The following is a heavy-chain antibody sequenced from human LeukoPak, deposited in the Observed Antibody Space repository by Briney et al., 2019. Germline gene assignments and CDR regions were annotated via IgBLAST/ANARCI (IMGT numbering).Heavy chain of an antibody. CDR3: ARDPPYCSSTSCYFDH. CDR2: ISAYNGNT. Sequence: GASVKVSCKASGYTFTSYGISWVRQAPGQGLEWMGWISAYNGNTNYAQKLQGRVTMTTDTSTSTAYMELRSLRSDDTAVYYCARDPPYCSSTSCYFDHWGQGTLVTVSS. J-gene: IGHJ4*02. D-gene: IGHD2-2*01. V-gene: IGHV1-18*01. CDR1: GYTFTSYG.